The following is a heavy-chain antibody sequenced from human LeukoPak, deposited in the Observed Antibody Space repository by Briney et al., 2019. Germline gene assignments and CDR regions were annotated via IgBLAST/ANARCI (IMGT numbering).Heavy chain of an antibody. CDR1: GYTFTGYY. J-gene: IGHJ3*02. CDR3: ARDRFDVLWFGELLGRGAFDI. V-gene: IGHV1-2*02. CDR2: INSNSGGT. D-gene: IGHD3-10*01. Sequence: ASVKVSCKASGYTFTGYYMHWVRQAPGQGLEWMGWINSNSGGTNYAQKFQGRVTMTRDTSISTAYMELSRLRSDDTAVYYCARDRFDVLWFGELLGRGAFDIWGQGTMVTVSS.